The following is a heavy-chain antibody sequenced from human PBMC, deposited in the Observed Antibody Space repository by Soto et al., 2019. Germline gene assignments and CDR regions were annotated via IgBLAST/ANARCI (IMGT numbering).Heavy chain of an antibody. J-gene: IGHJ4*02. CDR3: ERIGVSSGHESPDFDS. Sequence: QVQLVQSGAEVKKPGASVKVSCKASGYTFNFYGITWVRQAPGQGLEWMGWISGFNGNTNYAADLHGRVTMTTDTSTSTAYMELRGLSSDDTAVYYCERIGVSSGHESPDFDSWGQGTLVTVSS. CDR2: ISGFNGNT. V-gene: IGHV1-18*01. D-gene: IGHD3-16*01. CDR1: GYTFNFYG.